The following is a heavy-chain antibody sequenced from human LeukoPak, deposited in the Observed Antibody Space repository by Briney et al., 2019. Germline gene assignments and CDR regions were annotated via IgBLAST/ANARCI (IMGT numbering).Heavy chain of an antibody. J-gene: IGHJ4*02. CDR1: GYTFTGYY. Sequence: ASVKVSCKASGYTFTGYYMHWVRQAPGQGLEWMGWINPNSGGTNYAQKFQGRVTVTRDTSISTAYMELSRLRSDDTAVYYCARDLLGYCSSTSCSIDYWGQGALVTVSS. V-gene: IGHV1-2*02. CDR2: INPNSGGT. D-gene: IGHD2-2*01. CDR3: ARDLLGYCSSTSCSIDY.